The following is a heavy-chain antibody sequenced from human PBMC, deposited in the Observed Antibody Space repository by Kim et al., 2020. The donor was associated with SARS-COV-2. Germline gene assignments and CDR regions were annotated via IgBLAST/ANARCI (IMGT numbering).Heavy chain of an antibody. J-gene: IGHJ2*01. Sequence: GGSLRLSCAASGFTFSDYYMSWIRQAPGKGLEWVSYISSSGSTIYYADSVKGRFTISRDNAKNSLYLQMNSLRAEDTAVYYCARDRRDGLYWYFDLWGRGTLVTVSS. CDR3: ARDRRDGLYWYFDL. CDR2: ISSSGSTI. V-gene: IGHV3-11*01. CDR1: GFTFSDYY. D-gene: IGHD5-12*01.